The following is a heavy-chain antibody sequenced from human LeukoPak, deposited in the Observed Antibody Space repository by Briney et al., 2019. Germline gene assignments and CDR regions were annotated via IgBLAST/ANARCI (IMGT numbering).Heavy chain of an antibody. CDR3: ARSGWNDVDAFDI. CDR1: GGSISSGSYY. CDR2: IYTSGST. D-gene: IGHD1-1*01. Sequence: SETLSLTCTVSGGSISSGSYYWSWIRQPAGKGLEWIGRIYTSGSTNYTPSLKSRVPISVDTSKNQFSLKLSSVSAADTAVYYCARSGWNDVDAFDIWGQGTMVTVSS. V-gene: IGHV4-61*02. J-gene: IGHJ3*02.